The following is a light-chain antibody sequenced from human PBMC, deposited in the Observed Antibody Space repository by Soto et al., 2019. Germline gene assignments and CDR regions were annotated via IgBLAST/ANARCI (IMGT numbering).Light chain of an antibody. V-gene: IGLV1-40*01. Sequence: HSVLTQPPSVSGAPGQRVTISCTGSSSNIGAGYGVHWYQQLPGTAPKLLIYTNNNRPSGVPDRFSGSKSGTSASLAITGLLAEDEADYYCQSYDSSLSGWVFGGGTQLTVL. CDR3: QSYDSSLSGWV. J-gene: IGLJ7*01. CDR1: SSNIGAGYG. CDR2: TNN.